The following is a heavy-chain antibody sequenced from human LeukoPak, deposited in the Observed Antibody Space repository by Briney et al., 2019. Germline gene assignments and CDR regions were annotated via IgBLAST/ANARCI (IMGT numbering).Heavy chain of an antibody. V-gene: IGHV3-21*04. Sequence: GGSLRLSCAASGFTFSSYTMNWVRQAPGKGLEWVSSISSSSSYIYYADSVKGRFTISRDNAKNSLYLQMNSLRAEDTAVYYCARTPAEEPDAFDIWGQGTMVTVSS. CDR1: GFTFSSYT. CDR2: ISSSSSYI. D-gene: IGHD1-14*01. J-gene: IGHJ3*02. CDR3: ARTPAEEPDAFDI.